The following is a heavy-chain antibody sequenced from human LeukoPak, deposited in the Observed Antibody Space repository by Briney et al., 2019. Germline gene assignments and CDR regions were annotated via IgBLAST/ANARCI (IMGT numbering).Heavy chain of an antibody. Sequence: PGGSMRLSCAASGFTFADYATHWVRQAPGKGLEWVSGLSWNSGTIAYAESVKGRFTISRDNAKNSLYLQMNNLRPEDTAFYYCAKGSYAPYYLDSWGQGTLVTVSS. D-gene: IGHD2-2*01. CDR2: LSWNSGTI. V-gene: IGHV3-9*01. CDR1: GFTFADYA. CDR3: AKGSYAPYYLDS. J-gene: IGHJ4*02.